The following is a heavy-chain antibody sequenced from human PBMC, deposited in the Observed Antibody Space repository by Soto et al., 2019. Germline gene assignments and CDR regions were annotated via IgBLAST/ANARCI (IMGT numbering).Heavy chain of an antibody. CDR1: GYTLTELS. CDR2: FDPEEGET. J-gene: IGHJ4*02. D-gene: IGHD3-22*01. Sequence: ASVKVSCKVSGYTLTELSMHWVRQAPGKGLEWMGGFDPEEGETIYAQKFQGRVTMTEDTSTDTAYTELSSLRSEDTAVYYCATSINYYDSSGYYYYYWGQGTLVTVSS. CDR3: ATSINYYDSSGYYYYY. V-gene: IGHV1-24*01.